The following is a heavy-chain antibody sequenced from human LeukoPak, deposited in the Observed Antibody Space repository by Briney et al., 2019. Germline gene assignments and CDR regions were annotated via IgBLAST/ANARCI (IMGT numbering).Heavy chain of an antibody. CDR1: GFTFSSYG. V-gene: IGHV3-30-3*01. CDR3: ARGGGPTYCSSTSCYFHYGMDV. CDR2: ISYDGSNK. Sequence: GGSLRLSCAASGFTFSSYGMHWVRQAPGKGLEWVAVISYDGSNKYYADSLKGRFTISRDNSKNTLYLQMKRMRAEEPDVYYCARGGGPTYCSSTSCYFHYGMDVWGQGTTVTVSS. D-gene: IGHD2-2*01. J-gene: IGHJ6*01.